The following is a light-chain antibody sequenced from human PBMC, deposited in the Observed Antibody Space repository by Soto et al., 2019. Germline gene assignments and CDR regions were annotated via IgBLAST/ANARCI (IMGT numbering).Light chain of an antibody. CDR1: QSINTF. V-gene: IGKV3-11*01. Sequence: EVLLTQSPATLSVSPGESVTLSCRASQSINTFLAWYQQKPGQAPRLLIYDASSRAAGVPARFSGRGSGTDFTLTINSLEPEDFAVYHCQQRSIWPLTFGPGTKVDIK. J-gene: IGKJ3*01. CDR3: QQRSIWPLT. CDR2: DAS.